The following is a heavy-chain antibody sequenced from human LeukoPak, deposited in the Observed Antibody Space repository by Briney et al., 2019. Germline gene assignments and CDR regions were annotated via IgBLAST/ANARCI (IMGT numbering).Heavy chain of an antibody. J-gene: IGHJ4*02. Sequence: ASVTVSCKASGYTFTGYYMHWVRQAPGQGLEWVGWINPNSGGTNYAQKFQGRVTMTRDTSISTAYMELSRLRSDDTAVYYCATVLSSGYSYGDFDYWGQGTLVTVSS. D-gene: IGHD5-18*01. CDR1: GYTFTGYY. CDR2: INPNSGGT. V-gene: IGHV1-2*02. CDR3: ATVLSSGYSYGDFDY.